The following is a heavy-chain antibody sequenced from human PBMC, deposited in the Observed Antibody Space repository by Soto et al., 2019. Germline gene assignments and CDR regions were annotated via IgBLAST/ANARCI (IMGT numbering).Heavy chain of an antibody. V-gene: IGHV1-8*01. D-gene: IGHD2-8*01. CDR3: ARMYDRILGPNWFDP. CDR2: MNPNSGNT. Sequence: ASVKVSCKASGYTFIAYDINWVRQATGQGLEWMGWMNPNSGNTGYAPKFQGRVTMTRDTSITTAYMELTSLTSEDTAVYYCARMYDRILGPNWFDPWGQGTLVTVSS. J-gene: IGHJ5*02. CDR1: GYTFIAYD.